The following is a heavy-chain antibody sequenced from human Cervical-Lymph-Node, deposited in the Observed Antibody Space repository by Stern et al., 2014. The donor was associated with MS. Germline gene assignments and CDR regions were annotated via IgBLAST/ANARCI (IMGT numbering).Heavy chain of an antibody. CDR3: AAEPMYYSDSVGAFDI. J-gene: IGHJ3*02. D-gene: IGHD3-22*01. CDR1: GFTFISSA. CDR2: IVVGSGNT. Sequence: QLVQSGLEVKKPGTSVKVSCKASGFTFISSAVQWVRQARGQRLEWIGWIVVGSGNTNYAQKFQERVTITRDMSTSTAYMELSSLRSEDTAVYYCAAEPMYYSDSVGAFDIWGQGTMVTVSS. V-gene: IGHV1-58*01.